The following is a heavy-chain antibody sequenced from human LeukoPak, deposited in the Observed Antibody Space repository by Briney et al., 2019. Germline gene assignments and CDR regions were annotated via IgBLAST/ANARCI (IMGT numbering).Heavy chain of an antibody. V-gene: IGHV4-59*01. Sequence: PSETLSLTCTVSGGSISSYYWSRIRQPPGKGLEWIGYIYYSGSTNYNPSLKSRVTISVDTSKNQFSLKLSSVTAADTAVYYCARVKVGYYDRNDAFDIWGQGTMVTVSS. D-gene: IGHD3-22*01. CDR1: GGSISSYY. CDR3: ARVKVGYYDRNDAFDI. J-gene: IGHJ3*02. CDR2: IYYSGST.